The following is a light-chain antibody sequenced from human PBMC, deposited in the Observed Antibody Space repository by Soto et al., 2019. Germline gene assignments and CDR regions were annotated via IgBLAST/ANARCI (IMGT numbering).Light chain of an antibody. J-gene: IGKJ4*01. V-gene: IGKV1-27*01. Sequence: DVPMTQSPSSLSASVGDRVTITCRAGQDINIYLAWYQQKPGKVPKLLIDAASTLQTGVPSRFRGSGSGTDFTLTISSLQPEDAATYYCQKYDRAPLAFGGGTKVEIK. CDR1: QDINIY. CDR2: AAS. CDR3: QKYDRAPLA.